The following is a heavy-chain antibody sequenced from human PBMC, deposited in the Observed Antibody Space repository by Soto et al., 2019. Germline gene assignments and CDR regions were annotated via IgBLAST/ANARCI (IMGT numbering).Heavy chain of an antibody. J-gene: IGHJ5*02. CDR1: GGSISSGGYY. V-gene: IGHV4-31*03. Sequence: PSETLSLTCTVSGGSISSGGYYWSWIRQHPGKGLEWIGYIYYSGSTYYNPSLKSRVTISVDTSKNQFSLKLSSVTAADTAVYYCARDRGTGIIVGNWFDPWGQGTLVTVSS. D-gene: IGHD1-26*01. CDR3: ARDRGTGIIVGNWFDP. CDR2: IYYSGST.